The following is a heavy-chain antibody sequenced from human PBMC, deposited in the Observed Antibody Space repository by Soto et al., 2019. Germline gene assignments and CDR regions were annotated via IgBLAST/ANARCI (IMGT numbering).Heavy chain of an antibody. CDR1: GGTFSSYT. CDR2: IIPILGIA. CDR3: AKEEYSSSWSGGSFDY. J-gene: IGHJ4*02. V-gene: IGHV1-69*04. Sequence: ASVKVSCKASGGTFSSYTISWVRQAPGQGLEWMGRIIPILGIANYAQKFQGRVTITADKSTSTAYMELSSLRSEDTAVYYCAKEEYSSSWSGGSFDYWGQGTLVTVSS. D-gene: IGHD6-13*01.